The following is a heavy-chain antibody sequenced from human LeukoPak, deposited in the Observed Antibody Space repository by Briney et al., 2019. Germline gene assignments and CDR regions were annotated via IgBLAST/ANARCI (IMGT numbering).Heavy chain of an antibody. CDR2: ISGSGGST. Sequence: PGGSLRLSCAASGFTFSSYAMSWVRQAPGKGLEWVSGISGSGGSTYYADSVKGRFTISRDNSKNTLFLQMNSLRAEDTALYYCAKGSYCDNSGYYYFVYWGQGPLLSLST. J-gene: IGHJ4*02. V-gene: IGHV3-23*01. CDR3: AKGSYCDNSGYYYFVY. CDR1: GFTFSSYA. D-gene: IGHD3-22*01.